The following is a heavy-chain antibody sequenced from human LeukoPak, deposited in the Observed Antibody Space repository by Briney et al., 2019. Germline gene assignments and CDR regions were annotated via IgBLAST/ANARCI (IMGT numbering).Heavy chain of an antibody. V-gene: IGHV3-30*18. CDR3: AKLSLADSSSDY. CDR1: GFTFSSYG. CDR2: ISYDGSNK. J-gene: IGHJ4*02. Sequence: GGSLRLSCAASGFTFSSYGMHWVRQAPGKGLEWVAVISYDGSNKYYADSVKGRFTISRDNSENTLYLQMNSLRAEDTAVYYSAKLSLADSSSDYWGQGTLVTVSS. D-gene: IGHD3-22*01.